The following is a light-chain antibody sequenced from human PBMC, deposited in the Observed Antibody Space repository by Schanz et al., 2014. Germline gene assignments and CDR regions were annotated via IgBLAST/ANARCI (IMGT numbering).Light chain of an antibody. Sequence: EIVLTQSPGTLSLSPGERATLSCRASQSVSSSYLAWYQQKAGQAPRLLIYDASNRATGIPARFSGSGSGTDFTLTISSLEPEDFAVYYCQQRSNWPPTFGQGTKLEIK. CDR3: QQRSNWPPT. V-gene: IGKV3-11*01. CDR2: DAS. J-gene: IGKJ2*01. CDR1: QSVSSSY.